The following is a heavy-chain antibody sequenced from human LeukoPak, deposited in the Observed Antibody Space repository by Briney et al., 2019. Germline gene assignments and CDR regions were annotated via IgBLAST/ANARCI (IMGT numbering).Heavy chain of an antibody. CDR1: GGSISRSSYY. J-gene: IGHJ4*02. CDR3: ARQNDRSHDY. V-gene: IGHV4-39*01. D-gene: IGHD1-1*01. Sequence: ASETLSLTCTVSGGSISRSSYYWGWIRQPPGKGLEWIGSIYYSGTTYSNPSLKSRVTISVDTSKNQLSLKLRSVTAADTAVYYCARQNDRSHDYWGQGTLVTVSS. CDR2: IYYSGTT.